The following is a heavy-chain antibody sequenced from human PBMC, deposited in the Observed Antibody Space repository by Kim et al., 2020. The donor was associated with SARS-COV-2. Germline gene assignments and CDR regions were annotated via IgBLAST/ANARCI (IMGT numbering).Heavy chain of an antibody. Sequence: GGSLRLSCAASGFTVSSNYMSWVRQAPGKGLEWVSVIYSGGSTYYADSVKGRFIISRDNSKNTLYLQMNSLRAEDTAVYYCARVLVDTAMVIGIRVEYFDYWGQGTLVTVSS. CDR2: IYSGGST. D-gene: IGHD5-18*01. V-gene: IGHV3-53*01. CDR3: ARVLVDTAMVIGIRVEYFDY. J-gene: IGHJ4*02. CDR1: GFTVSSNY.